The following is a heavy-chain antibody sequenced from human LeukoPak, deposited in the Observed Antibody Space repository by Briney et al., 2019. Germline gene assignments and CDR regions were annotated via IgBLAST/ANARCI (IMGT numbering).Heavy chain of an antibody. CDR1: GFTFSSYW. CDR2: FSDDEGRT. Sequence: GGSLRLTCEVSGFTFSSYWIHWVRQAPGKGLVWVSRFSDDEGRTVYADSVKGRFTISRDNSKNTLFLQMNSLRAEDTAVYSCAKDTLADCSGGSCYYFYYYGMDVWGQGTTVTVSS. V-gene: IGHV3-74*01. J-gene: IGHJ6*02. CDR3: AKDTLADCSGGSCYYFYYYGMDV. D-gene: IGHD2-15*01.